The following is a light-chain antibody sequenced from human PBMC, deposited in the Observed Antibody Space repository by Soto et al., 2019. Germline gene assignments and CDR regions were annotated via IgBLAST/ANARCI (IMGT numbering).Light chain of an antibody. CDR3: QQYGDSPFT. CDR2: AAS. V-gene: IGKV3-20*01. J-gene: IGKJ3*01. Sequence: DIVLTQSPGTLSVSPGERATLSCRASRSITSRHLAWYQQKPGQAPRLLIFAASGRPAAIPDRFSGSGSGTDFTLTISRLEPEDFAMYYCQQYGDSPFTFGPGTRVDVK. CDR1: RSITSRH.